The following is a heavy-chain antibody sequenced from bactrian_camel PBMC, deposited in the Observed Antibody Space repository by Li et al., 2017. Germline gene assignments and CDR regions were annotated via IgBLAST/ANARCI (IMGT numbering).Heavy chain of an antibody. CDR3: GAGRSLYDLQRARPEY. CDR1: GYTHSSC. Sequence: QVQLVESGGGSVQAGGSLRLSCIISGYTHSSCMGWFRQAPGKEREGVAYLNIFAHNTISHEDHVRDRFTISHDDAKNTLYLQMNNLKPEDTAMYYCGAGRSLYDLQRARPEYWGQGTQVTVS. V-gene: IGHV3S63*01. CDR2: LNIFAHNTI. J-gene: IGHJ4*01. D-gene: IGHD3*01.